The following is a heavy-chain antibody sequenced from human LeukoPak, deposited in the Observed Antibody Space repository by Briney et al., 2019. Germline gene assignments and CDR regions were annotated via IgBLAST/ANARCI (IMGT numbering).Heavy chain of an antibody. CDR3: ARRKLQGGLDP. Sequence: VTSVKVSCKASGYTFTGYYMHWVRQAPGQGLEWMGWINPNSGGTNYAQKFQGRVTMTRVTSISTAYMELSRLRSDDTAVYYCARRKLQGGLDPWGQGTLVTVSS. D-gene: IGHD6-6*01. J-gene: IGHJ5*02. V-gene: IGHV1-2*02. CDR1: GYTFTGYY. CDR2: INPNSGGT.